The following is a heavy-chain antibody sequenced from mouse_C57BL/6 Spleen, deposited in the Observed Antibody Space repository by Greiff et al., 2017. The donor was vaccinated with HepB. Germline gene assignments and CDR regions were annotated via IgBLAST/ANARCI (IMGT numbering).Heavy chain of an antibody. V-gene: IGHV1-22*01. D-gene: IGHD1-1*01. CDR3: SRTYYSYYLDD. J-gene: IGHJ2*01. CDR1: GYTFTDYN. CDR2: INPNNGGT. Sequence: EVQLQQSGPELVKPGASVKMSCKASGYTFTDYNMHWVKQSHGKSLEWIGYINPNNGGTSYNQKFKGQATLTVNKSSSTAYMELSSLTSEDSAVYYCSRTYYSYYLDDWGQGTTLTGSS.